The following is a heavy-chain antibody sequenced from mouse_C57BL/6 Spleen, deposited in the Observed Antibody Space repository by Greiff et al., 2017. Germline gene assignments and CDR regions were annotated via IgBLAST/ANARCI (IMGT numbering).Heavy chain of an antibody. Sequence: VQLQQSGTELVKPGASVKLSCKASGYTFTSYWMHWVKQRPGQGLEWIGNINPSNGGPNYNEKFKSKATLTVDKSSSTAYMQLSSLTSEDSAVYYCARSGYSGSRYSDWFAYWGQGTLVTVSA. CDR2: INPSNGGP. D-gene: IGHD1-1*01. CDR3: ARSGYSGSRYSDWFAY. V-gene: IGHV1-53*01. J-gene: IGHJ3*01. CDR1: GYTFTSYW.